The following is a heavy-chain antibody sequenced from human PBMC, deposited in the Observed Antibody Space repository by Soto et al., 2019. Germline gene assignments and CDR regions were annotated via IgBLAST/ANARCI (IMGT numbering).Heavy chain of an antibody. CDR3: AHYLAGYYYVSGSSCAFDI. J-gene: IGHJ3*02. D-gene: IGHD3-10*01. CDR1: GFSLSSRGVG. CDR2: IMSNDDH. Sequence: SGPTLVNPTQTLTLTCTFSGFSLSSRGVGVGWVRQPPGKALAWLALIMSNDDHQYSSSLKSRLTITKDTSTNQVVLTMTNMDPVDTATFYCAHYLAGYYYVSGSSCAFDIWGQGTMVTVSS. V-gene: IGHV2-5*01.